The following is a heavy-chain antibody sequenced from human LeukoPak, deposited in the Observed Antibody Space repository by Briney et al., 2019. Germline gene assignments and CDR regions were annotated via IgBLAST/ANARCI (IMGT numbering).Heavy chain of an antibody. Sequence: ASVKVSCKTTGYTFTNFGVSWVRQAPGQGLEWVGWISGYNGKTLYAQKIQDRVTMTTDTSTSTAYMELRGLRSDDTAVYYCARHDGGWYRSDFWGQGTLVTVSS. D-gene: IGHD6-19*01. CDR3: ARHDGGWYRSDF. CDR2: ISGYNGKT. J-gene: IGHJ4*02. V-gene: IGHV1-18*01. CDR1: GYTFTNFG.